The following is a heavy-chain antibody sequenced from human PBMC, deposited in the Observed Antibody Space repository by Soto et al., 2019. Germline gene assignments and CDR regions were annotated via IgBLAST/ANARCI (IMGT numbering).Heavy chain of an antibody. Sequence: SSYFGGRCILKATNKGLECVALRSYDGSDKYYADFVEGRFTSSRDNSKNTLYLKMNSLRAEDTAVYYCANHAGEGTRYVCSGLDVWGHGTSVTVS. J-gene: IGHJ6*02. V-gene: IGHV3-30-3*02. D-gene: IGHD3-16*01. CDR3: ANHAGEGTRYVCSGLDV. CDR1: SSYFG. CDR2: RSYDGSDK.